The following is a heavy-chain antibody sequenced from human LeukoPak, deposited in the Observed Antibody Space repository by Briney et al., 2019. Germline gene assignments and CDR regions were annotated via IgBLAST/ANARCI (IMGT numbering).Heavy chain of an antibody. D-gene: IGHD3-16*01. Sequence: GESLKISCKGSGYSFTTYWLGWVRQMPGKGLEWMGIIYPGDSDTRYSPSFQGQVTISADKSISTAYLQWGSLKAPDTAIYYCARCNVGGGANWFDPWGQGTLVTVSS. J-gene: IGHJ5*02. CDR1: GYSFTTYW. V-gene: IGHV5-51*01. CDR3: ARCNVGGGANWFDP. CDR2: IYPGDSDT.